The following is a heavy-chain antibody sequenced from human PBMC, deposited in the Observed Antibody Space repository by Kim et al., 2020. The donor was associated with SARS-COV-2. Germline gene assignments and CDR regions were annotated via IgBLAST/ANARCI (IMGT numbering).Heavy chain of an antibody. J-gene: IGHJ4*02. V-gene: IGHV4-31*03. CDR3: ARAPGYYYGSGNVRNGYYFDY. CDR2: IYYSGST. Sequence: SETLSLTCTVSGGSISSGGYYWSWIRQHPGKGLEWIGYIYYSGSTYYNPSLKSRVTISVDTSKNQFSLKLSSVTAADTAVYYCARAPGYYYGSGNVRNGYYFDYWGQGTLVTVSS. D-gene: IGHD3-10*01. CDR1: GGSISSGGYY.